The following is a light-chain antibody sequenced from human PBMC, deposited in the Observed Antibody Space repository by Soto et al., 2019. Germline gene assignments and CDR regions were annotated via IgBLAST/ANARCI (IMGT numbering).Light chain of an antibody. V-gene: IGLV3-1*01. CDR3: QAWDSSPV. Sequence: SYELTQPPSVSVSPGQTASITCSGDKLGDKYACWYQQKPGQSPVLVIYQDSKRPSGIPERFSGSNSGNTATPTISGTQAMDEADYYCQAWDSSPVFGGGTKLTVL. J-gene: IGLJ2*01. CDR1: KLGDKY. CDR2: QDS.